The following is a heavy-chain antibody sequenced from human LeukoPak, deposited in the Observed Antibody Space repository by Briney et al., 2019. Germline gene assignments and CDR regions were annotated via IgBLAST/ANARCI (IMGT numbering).Heavy chain of an antibody. D-gene: IGHD6-13*01. J-gene: IGHJ4*02. Sequence: TGGSLRLSCAASGFTVSSNYMSWVRQAPGKGLEWVSVIYSGGSTYYADSVKGRFTISRDNSKNTLYLHMNSLRPEDTAVYYCARAGSSWYPLDYWGQGTLVTVSS. CDR2: IYSGGST. CDR3: ARAGSSWYPLDY. CDR1: GFTVSSNY. V-gene: IGHV3-66*02.